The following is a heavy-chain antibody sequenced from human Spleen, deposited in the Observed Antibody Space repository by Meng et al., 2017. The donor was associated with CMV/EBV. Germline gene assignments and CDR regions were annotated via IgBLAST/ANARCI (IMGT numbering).Heavy chain of an antibody. CDR2: INHSGST. V-gene: IGHV4-34*01. Sequence: SFSGYYWSWIRQPPGKGLEWIGEINHSGSTNYNPSLQSPVTISVHTSKNQFSLKVTSVTAADTAVYYCARVRGRGYYDFWRGYYFDYWAQGTLVTVSS. D-gene: IGHD3-3*01. CDR3: ARVRGRGYYDFWRGYYFDY. J-gene: IGHJ4*02. CDR1: SFSGYY.